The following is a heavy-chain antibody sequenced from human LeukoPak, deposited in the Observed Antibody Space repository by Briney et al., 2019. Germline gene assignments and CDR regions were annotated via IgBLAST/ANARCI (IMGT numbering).Heavy chain of an antibody. CDR3: ARDSGDGYNFARLYYFDY. CDR2: IYYSGNA. Sequence: SETLSLACTVSGGSVRGSSYYWGWLRQPPGKGLEWIGSIYYSGNAYYNPSLKSRVTISVDTSKNQFSLKLSSVTAADTAVYYCARDSGDGYNFARLYYFDYWGQGTLVTVSS. J-gene: IGHJ4*02. V-gene: IGHV4-39*07. CDR1: GGSVRGSSYY. D-gene: IGHD5-24*01.